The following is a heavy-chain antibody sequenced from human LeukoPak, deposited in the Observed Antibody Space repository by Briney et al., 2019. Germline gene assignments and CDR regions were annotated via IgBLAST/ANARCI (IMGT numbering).Heavy chain of an antibody. CDR3: ARDMSTRVTPISYAFDV. Sequence: ASVKVSCKASENTFTNYYMHWVRQAPGQGLEWLGIINPNGDLTNYAQTFQGRVTMTRDTSTTTLYMELSSLRSEDTAVCYCARDMSTRVTPISYAFDVWGQGTMVTVSS. D-gene: IGHD4-23*01. CDR1: ENTFTNYY. V-gene: IGHV1-46*01. CDR2: INPNGDLT. J-gene: IGHJ3*01.